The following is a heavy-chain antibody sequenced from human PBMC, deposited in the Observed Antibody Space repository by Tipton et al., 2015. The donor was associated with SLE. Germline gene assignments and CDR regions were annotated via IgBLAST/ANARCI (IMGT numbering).Heavy chain of an antibody. J-gene: IGHJ4*02. Sequence: GLVKPSETLSLICTVSGDSISANSYHWGWVRQPPGKGLEWIGNVYYSGSTYYSASLRSRVTISLDRSKNHFSLTLNSVTAADTAVYYCAREYSGYDYRTFDHWGQGTLVTVSS. CDR3: AREYSGYDYRTFDH. CDR1: GDSISANSYH. CDR2: VYYSGST. D-gene: IGHD5-12*01. V-gene: IGHV4-39*02.